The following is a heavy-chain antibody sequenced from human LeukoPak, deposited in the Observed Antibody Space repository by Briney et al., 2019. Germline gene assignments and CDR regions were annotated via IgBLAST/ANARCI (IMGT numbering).Heavy chain of an antibody. CDR1: GGSISSGSYY. Sequence: SQTLSLTCTVSGGSISSGSYYWSWIRQPAGKGLEWIGRIYTTGSTYYNPSLKSRVTISVDTSKNQFSLKLSSVTAADTAVYYCARLVGSGSSPFDYWGQGTLVTVSS. D-gene: IGHD3-10*01. CDR2: IYTTGST. J-gene: IGHJ4*02. V-gene: IGHV4-61*02. CDR3: ARLVGSGSSPFDY.